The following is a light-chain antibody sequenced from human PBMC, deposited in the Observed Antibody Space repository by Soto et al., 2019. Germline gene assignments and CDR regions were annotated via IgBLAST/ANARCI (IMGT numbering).Light chain of an antibody. CDR3: QQLNSYTIT. J-gene: IGKJ5*01. Sequence: DIQMTQSPSTLSCSVGDRVTITCRASQTISSWLAWYQQKPGKAPKLLIYEASSLQSGVPSRFSGSGSGTDFTLTINSLKTEDFATYDGQQLNSYTITFGQGTRLEIK. CDR2: EAS. V-gene: IGKV1-5*01. CDR1: QTISSW.